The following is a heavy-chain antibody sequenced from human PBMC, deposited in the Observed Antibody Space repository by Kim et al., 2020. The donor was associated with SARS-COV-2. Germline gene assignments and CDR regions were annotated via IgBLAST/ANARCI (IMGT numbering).Heavy chain of an antibody. CDR2: IYYSGST. Sequence: SETLSLTCTVSGGSISSSSYYWGWIRQPPGKGLEWIGSIYYSGSTYYNPSLKSRVTISVDTSKNQFSLKLSSVTAADTAVYYCARHVEVHDVLMVYAILGPRGDWFDPWGQGTLVTVSS. D-gene: IGHD2-8*01. CDR1: GGSISSSSYY. J-gene: IGHJ5*02. CDR3: ARHVEVHDVLMVYAILGPRGDWFDP. V-gene: IGHV4-39*01.